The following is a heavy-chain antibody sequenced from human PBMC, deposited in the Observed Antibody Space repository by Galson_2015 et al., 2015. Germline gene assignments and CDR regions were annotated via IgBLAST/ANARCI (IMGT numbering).Heavy chain of an antibody. J-gene: IGHJ2*01. Sequence: SLRLSCAASGFTFSSYWMHWVRQAPGKGLVWVSRIYTDASSGTIYYADSVKGRFTISRDNAKNSLYLQMNSLRDEDTAVYYCARDALRYSSSWYFDLSGRGTRVTVSS. V-gene: IGHV3-48*02. CDR1: GFTFSSYW. CDR2: IYTDASSGTI. CDR3: ARDALRYSSSWYFDL. D-gene: IGHD6-13*01.